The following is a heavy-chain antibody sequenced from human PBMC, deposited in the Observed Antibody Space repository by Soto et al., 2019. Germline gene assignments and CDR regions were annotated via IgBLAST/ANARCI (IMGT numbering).Heavy chain of an antibody. Sequence: QVQLQESGPGLVKPSETLSLTCTVSGDSINDYYWTWIRQSPGKCLEWIGYLYYIGTTNYNPSLKSRVTILLDTSKKQFSLRLNSVTAADTAMYYCARGRSGDPRYFDYWGQGTLVTVSS. CDR3: ARGRSGDPRYFDY. D-gene: IGHD3-3*01. J-gene: IGHJ4*02. V-gene: IGHV4-59*01. CDR2: LYYIGTT. CDR1: GDSINDYY.